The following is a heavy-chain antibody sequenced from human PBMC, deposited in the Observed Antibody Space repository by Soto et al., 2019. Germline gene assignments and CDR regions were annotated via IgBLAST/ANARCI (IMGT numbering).Heavy chain of an antibody. D-gene: IGHD6-13*01. J-gene: IGHJ4*02. Sequence: SETLSLTCTVSGGSISRGGYYWNWIRQHPGKGLEWIGYMFYSGSTYYNPSLKSRVTMSVDTSKNQFSLKLSSVTAADTAVYYCARVGPYSSSHYYFDYWGQGTLVTVSS. CDR3: ARVGPYSSSHYYFDY. CDR1: GGSISRGGYY. V-gene: IGHV4-31*03. CDR2: MFYSGST.